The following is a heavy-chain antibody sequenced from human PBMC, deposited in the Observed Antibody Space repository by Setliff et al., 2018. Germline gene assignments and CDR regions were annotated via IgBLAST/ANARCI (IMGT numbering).Heavy chain of an antibody. CDR1: GYTFTSYG. V-gene: IGHV1-18*01. CDR3: ARLPHTPNWNYRREVFDY. CDR2: ISAYNGNT. D-gene: IGHD1-7*01. Sequence: ASVKVSCKASGYTFTSYGISWVRQAPGQGLEWMGWISAYNGNTNYAQKLQGRVTMTTDTSTSTAYMELRSLRSDDTAVYYCARLPHTPNWNYRREVFDYWGQGTLVTVSS. J-gene: IGHJ4*02.